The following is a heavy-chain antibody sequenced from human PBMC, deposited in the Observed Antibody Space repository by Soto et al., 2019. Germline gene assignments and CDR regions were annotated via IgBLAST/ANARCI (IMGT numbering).Heavy chain of an antibody. CDR1: GGSISSYY. CDR2: IFYSGRSGST. D-gene: IGHD2-21*02. CDR3: ARTALGWFDP. V-gene: IGHV4-59*01. J-gene: IGHJ5*02. Sequence: SETLSLTCSVSGGSISSYYWSWIRQPPGKGLEWIGYIFYSGRSGSTNYNPSLKSRVTISVDTSKNQFSLKLGSVTAADTSVYYCARTALGWFDPWGQGTLVTVSS.